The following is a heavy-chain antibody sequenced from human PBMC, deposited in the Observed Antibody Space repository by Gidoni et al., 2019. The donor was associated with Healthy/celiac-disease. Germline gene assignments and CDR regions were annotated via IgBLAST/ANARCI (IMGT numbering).Heavy chain of an antibody. CDR2: IYSSGST. J-gene: IGHJ4*02. CDR3: ARNDYGDYFDY. D-gene: IGHD4-17*01. V-gene: IGHV4-39*01. CDR1: GGSISSSRYY. Sequence: QLQLQESGPGLVQPAETLSLTCTGSGGSISSSRYYWGWNRQPPGKGLEWIGGIYSSGSTYSNPSLKSRVTISVDPSKNQFSLKLSSVTAAYTAVYYCARNDYGDYFDYWDQGTLVTVSS.